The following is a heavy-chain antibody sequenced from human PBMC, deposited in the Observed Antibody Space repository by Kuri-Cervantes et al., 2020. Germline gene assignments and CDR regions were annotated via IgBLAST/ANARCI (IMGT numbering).Heavy chain of an antibody. CDR3: ARAYSSYVYGMDV. CDR1: GYTFTGYY. D-gene: IGHD4-11*01. CDR2: INPSGGST. J-gene: IGHJ6*02. Sequence: ASVKVSCKASGYTFTGYYMHWVRQAPGQGLEWMGIINPSGGSTSYAQKFQGRVTMTRDTSTSTVYMELSSLRSEDTAVYYCARAYSSYVYGMDVWGQGTTVTVSS. V-gene: IGHV1-46*01.